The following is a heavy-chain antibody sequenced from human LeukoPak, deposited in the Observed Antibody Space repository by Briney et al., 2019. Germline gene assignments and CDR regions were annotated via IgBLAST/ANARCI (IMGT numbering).Heavy chain of an antibody. V-gene: IGHV3-48*04. D-gene: IGHD3-22*01. CDR3: ARDDRGAEQGWFDP. CDR1: GFTFNNYA. Sequence: GGSLRLSCAASGFTFNNYAMSWVRQAPGKGLEWVSYISSSSSTIYYADSVKGRFTISRDNAKNSLYLQMNSLRAEDTAVYYCARDDRGAEQGWFDPWGQGTLVTVSS. J-gene: IGHJ5*02. CDR2: ISSSSSTI.